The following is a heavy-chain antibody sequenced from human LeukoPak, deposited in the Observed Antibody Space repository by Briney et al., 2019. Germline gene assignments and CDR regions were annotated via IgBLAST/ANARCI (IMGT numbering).Heavy chain of an antibody. D-gene: IGHD3-9*01. CDR2: IIPIFGTT. V-gene: IGHV1-69*06. CDR3: ARGPYYDILTAWNGMDV. Sequence: ASVKVSCKASGGTFGSYAISWVRQAPGQGLEWMGGIIPIFGTTNYAQKFQGRVTITADKSTSTAYMELSSLRSEDTAVYYCARGPYYDILTAWNGMDVWGKGTTVTVSS. J-gene: IGHJ6*04. CDR1: GGTFGSYA.